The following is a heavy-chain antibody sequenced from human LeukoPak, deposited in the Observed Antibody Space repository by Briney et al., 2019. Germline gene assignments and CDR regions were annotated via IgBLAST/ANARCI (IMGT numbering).Heavy chain of an antibody. D-gene: IGHD6-13*01. CDR2: INPNSGGT. J-gene: IGHJ6*03. V-gene: IGHV1-2*02. Sequence: ASVTVSCKASGYTFTGYYMHWVRQAPGQGLEWMGWINPNSGGTNYAQKFQGRVTMTRDTSISTAYMELSRLRSDDTAVYYCARGNGIAAAGTSPPRSYYYYYMDVWGKGTTVTVSS. CDR3: ARGNGIAAAGTSPPRSYYYYYMDV. CDR1: GYTFTGYY.